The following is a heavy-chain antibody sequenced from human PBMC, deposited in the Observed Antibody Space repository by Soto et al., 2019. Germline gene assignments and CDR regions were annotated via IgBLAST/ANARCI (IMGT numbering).Heavy chain of an antibody. Sequence: EVQLLESGGGLVQPGGSLRLSCAASGFTFSSYAMSWVRQAPGKGLEWVSAIGASGAGTYYADYVKGRFTISRDNSKNTLYLQMNSLRAEDTAVYYCAKETDSSGWSSPSYWGQGTLVTVSS. V-gene: IGHV3-23*01. CDR1: GFTFSSYA. J-gene: IGHJ4*02. CDR3: AKETDSSGWSSPSY. CDR2: IGASGAGT. D-gene: IGHD6-19*01.